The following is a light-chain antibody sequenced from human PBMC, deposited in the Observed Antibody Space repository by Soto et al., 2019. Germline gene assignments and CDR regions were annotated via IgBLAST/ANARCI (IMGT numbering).Light chain of an antibody. CDR2: AAS. Sequence: DIQITQSPSSLSASVGDRVTITCRATQGISHYLAWYQQRPGGVPKLLIHAASTLHSGVSSRFSGSGSGTDFTLTISSLQPEDVGTYYCQKYDNGPFTFGPGTKVDLK. CDR3: QKYDNGPFT. V-gene: IGKV1-27*01. CDR1: QGISHY. J-gene: IGKJ3*01.